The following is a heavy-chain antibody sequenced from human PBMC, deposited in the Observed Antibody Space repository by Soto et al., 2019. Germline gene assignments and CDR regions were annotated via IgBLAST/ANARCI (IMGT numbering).Heavy chain of an antibody. CDR2: ISGSGADT. V-gene: IGHV3-23*01. CDR3: AKEYGGGRRKITSHFDY. J-gene: IGHJ4*02. CDR1: GITFRSHA. D-gene: IGHD3-16*01. Sequence: EVQLLESGGGLVQPGGSLRLSCAVSGITFRSHALSWVRQAPGKGLEWVSGISGSGADTHYADSVKGRFTISRDKSKNTLSLQMSSLRADDTAVYYCAKEYGGGRRKITSHFDYGGRGTLVTVSS.